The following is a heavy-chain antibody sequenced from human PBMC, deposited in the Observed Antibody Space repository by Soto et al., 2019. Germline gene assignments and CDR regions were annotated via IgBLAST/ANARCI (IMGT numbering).Heavy chain of an antibody. CDR2: INHSGSA. Sequence: SETLSLTCDVYGGSFSGYIWTWIRQTPGKGLQWIGQINHSGSANCNPSLKSRVTISVHTSNSQFSLELNSVTAADTAVYYCARGLISGSHYSGGWYYFDSWGQGTQVTVSS. J-gene: IGHJ4*02. CDR1: GGSFSGYI. CDR3: ARGLISGSHYSGGWYYFDS. V-gene: IGHV4-34*01. D-gene: IGHD1-26*01.